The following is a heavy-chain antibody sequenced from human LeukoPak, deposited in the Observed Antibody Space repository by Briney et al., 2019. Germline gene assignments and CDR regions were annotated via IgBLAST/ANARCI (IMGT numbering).Heavy chain of an antibody. V-gene: IGHV1-69*04. Sequence: ASVKVSRKASGYTFTSYGISWVRQAPGQGLEWMGRIIPILGIANYAQKFQGRVTITADKSTSTAYMELSSLRSEDTAVYYCAREALDSSSSSSGDYYYYGMDVRGQGTTVTVSS. CDR3: AREALDSSSSSSGDYYYYGMDV. CDR2: IIPILGIA. J-gene: IGHJ6*02. CDR1: GYTFTSYG. D-gene: IGHD6-6*01.